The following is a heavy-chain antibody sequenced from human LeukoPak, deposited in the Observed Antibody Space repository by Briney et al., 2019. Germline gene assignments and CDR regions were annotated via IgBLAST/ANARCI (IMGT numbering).Heavy chain of an antibody. CDR2: IYYSGST. CDR3: ARDRTGDHCYFDY. Sequence: SETLSLTCTVSGGSISSGDYYWTWIRQPPGKGLEWVGYIYYSGSTYYNPSLKSRVTISIDTSKSQFSLKLSAVTAADTAVYYCARDRTGDHCYFDYWGQGTLVTVSS. CDR1: GGSISSGDYY. D-gene: IGHD7-27*01. J-gene: IGHJ4*02. V-gene: IGHV4-30-4*01.